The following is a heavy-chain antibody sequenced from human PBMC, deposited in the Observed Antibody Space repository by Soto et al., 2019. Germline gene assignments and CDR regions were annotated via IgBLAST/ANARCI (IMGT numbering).Heavy chain of an antibody. J-gene: IGHJ6*02. Sequence: ASVKVSCKSSGYAFTGYYIHWVRQAPGQGLEWMGWINPNSGDTNYAQKFQGRVTMTRDTSFSTAYMELSSLRSEDTAVYYCARGGAARDYYYYGMDVWGQGTTVTVSS. V-gene: IGHV1-2*02. CDR2: INPNSGDT. CDR3: ARGGAARDYYYYGMDV. CDR1: GYAFTGYY. D-gene: IGHD6-6*01.